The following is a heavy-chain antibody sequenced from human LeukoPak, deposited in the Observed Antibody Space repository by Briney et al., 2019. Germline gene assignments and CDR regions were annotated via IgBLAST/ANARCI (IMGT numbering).Heavy chain of an antibody. V-gene: IGHV3-30*02. CDR2: EQKDGSYK. Sequence: GGSLRLSCATSEFSFSSHAMHWARQAPGKGLEWVAFEQKDGSYKKYADSVKGRFTISRDNSKNTLYLQMNSLRVEDTAVYYCANIPNSFGPDYWGQGSLVTVSS. CDR1: EFSFSSHA. CDR3: ANIPNSFGPDY. J-gene: IGHJ4*02. D-gene: IGHD3-16*01.